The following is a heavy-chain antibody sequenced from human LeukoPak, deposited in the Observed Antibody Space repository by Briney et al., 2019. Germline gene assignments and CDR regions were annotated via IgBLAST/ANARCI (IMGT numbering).Heavy chain of an antibody. D-gene: IGHD2/OR15-2a*01. J-gene: IGHJ6*02. Sequence: SETLSLTCAVYGGSFSGYYWSWIRQPPGKGLEWIGEINHSGSTNYNPSLKSRVTISVDTSKNQFSLKLSSVTAADTAVYYCATVDNTTPRDGGMDVWGQGTTVIVSS. CDR3: ATVDNTTPRDGGMDV. CDR1: GGSFSGYY. V-gene: IGHV4-34*01. CDR2: INHSGST.